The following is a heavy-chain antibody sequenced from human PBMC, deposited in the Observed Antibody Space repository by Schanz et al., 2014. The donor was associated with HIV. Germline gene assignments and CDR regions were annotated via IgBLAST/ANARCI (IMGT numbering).Heavy chain of an antibody. D-gene: IGHD1-1*01. CDR3: TKEVPPDV. Sequence: VQLVESGGGLVQPGGSLRLSCAASGFTFSSYAMSWVRQAPGKGLEWVANIKQDGSEKYYVDSVKGRFTISRDNPKTSLYLQMNSLRAEDTAVYYCTKEVPPDVWGQGTTVTVSS. CDR2: IKQDGSEK. CDR1: GFTFSSYA. J-gene: IGHJ6*02. V-gene: IGHV3-7*03.